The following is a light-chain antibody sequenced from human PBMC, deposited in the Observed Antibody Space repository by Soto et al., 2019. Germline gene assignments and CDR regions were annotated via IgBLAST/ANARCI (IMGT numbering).Light chain of an antibody. CDR1: SSNIGSNS. J-gene: IGLJ2*01. Sequence: QPVLTQPPSASGTPGQRVTISCSGRSSNIGSNSVYWYQQLPGTAPKLLIYRNDQRPSGVPDRFSVSTSGTSASLAISGLLSEDEADYFCTAWDDTLSGLVFGGGTKLTVL. CDR2: RND. CDR3: TAWDDTLSGLV. V-gene: IGLV1-47*01.